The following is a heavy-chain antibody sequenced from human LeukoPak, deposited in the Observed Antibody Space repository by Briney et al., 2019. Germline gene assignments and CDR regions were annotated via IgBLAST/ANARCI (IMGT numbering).Heavy chain of an antibody. CDR2: ISWNSGSI. V-gene: IGHV3-9*01. Sequence: GGSLRLSCAASGFTFDDYAMHWVRQAPGKGLEWVSGISWNSGSIGYADSVKGRFTISRDNAKNSLYLQMNSLRAEDTAVYYCARGMDVRGQGTTVAVSS. J-gene: IGHJ6*02. CDR3: ARGMDV. CDR1: GFTFDDYA.